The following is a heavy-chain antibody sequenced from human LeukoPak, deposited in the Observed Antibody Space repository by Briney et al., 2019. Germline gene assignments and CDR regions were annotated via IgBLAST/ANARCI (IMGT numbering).Heavy chain of an antibody. CDR3: ARGRDAGYYDSSGYYSGMFYFDY. D-gene: IGHD3-22*01. Sequence: SETLSLTCTVSGGSISSSSYYWGWIRQPPGKGLEWIGYIYHSGSTYYNPSLKSRVTISVDRSKNQFSLKLSSVTAADTAVYYCARGRDAGYYDSSGYYSGMFYFDYWGQGTLVTVSS. CDR2: IYHSGST. J-gene: IGHJ4*02. V-gene: IGHV4-39*07. CDR1: GGSISSSSYY.